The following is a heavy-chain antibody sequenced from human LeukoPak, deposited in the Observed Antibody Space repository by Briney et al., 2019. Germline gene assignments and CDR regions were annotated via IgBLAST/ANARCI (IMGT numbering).Heavy chain of an antibody. D-gene: IGHD1-26*01. CDR1: GGTFSSYG. Sequence: ASVKVSCKASGGTFSSYGISWVRQAPGQGLEWMGWISAYNGNTNYAQKLQGRVTMTTDTSTSTAYMELRSLRSDDTAVYYCARNRVELYDAFDIWGQGTMVTVSS. CDR2: ISAYNGNT. J-gene: IGHJ3*02. V-gene: IGHV1-18*01. CDR3: ARNRVELYDAFDI.